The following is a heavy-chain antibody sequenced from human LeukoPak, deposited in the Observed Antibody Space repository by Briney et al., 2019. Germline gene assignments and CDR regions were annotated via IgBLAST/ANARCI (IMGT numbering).Heavy chain of an antibody. V-gene: IGHV4-30-2*01. Sequence: SETLSLTCAVSGGSISSGGYSWSWIRQPPGKGLEWIGYIYHSGSTYYNPSLKSRVTISVDRSKNQFSLKLSSVTAADTAVYYCASLTTRNWFDPWGQGTLVTVSS. D-gene: IGHD3-22*01. CDR2: IYHSGST. J-gene: IGHJ5*02. CDR3: ASLTTRNWFDP. CDR1: GGSISSGGYS.